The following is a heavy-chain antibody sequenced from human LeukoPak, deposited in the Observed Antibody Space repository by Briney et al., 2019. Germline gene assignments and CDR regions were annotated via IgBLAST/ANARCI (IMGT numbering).Heavy chain of an antibody. CDR3: ARRHFYASSGQSPYCFDY. CDR2: IYYPEST. CDR1: GASISSNPYY. V-gene: IGHV4-39*01. J-gene: IGHJ4*02. Sequence: SETLSLTCTVSGASISSNPYYWNWIRQSPGKGLEWIGSIYYPESTYYTPSLKSRVAISVDPSKNQFSLRLTSVTAADTAVYYCARRHFYASSGQSPYCFDYWGQGTLVTVSP. D-gene: IGHD3-22*01.